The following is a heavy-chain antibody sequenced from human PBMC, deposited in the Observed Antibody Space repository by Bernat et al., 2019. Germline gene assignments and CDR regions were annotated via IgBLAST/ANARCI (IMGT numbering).Heavy chain of an antibody. CDR1: GLTFSRYS. D-gene: IGHD4-23*01. Sequence: VQLVESGGGVVQPGRSLRLSCAASGLTFSRYSMNWVRQAPGKGLEWVSYISTSGSSIYYADSVKGRFTISRDNAKNSLYLQMNSLRDEDTAVYYCARGLDYGGDYYYYGLDVWGQGTTVTVAS. V-gene: IGHV3-48*02. J-gene: IGHJ6*02. CDR2: ISTSGSSI. CDR3: ARGLDYGGDYYYYGLDV.